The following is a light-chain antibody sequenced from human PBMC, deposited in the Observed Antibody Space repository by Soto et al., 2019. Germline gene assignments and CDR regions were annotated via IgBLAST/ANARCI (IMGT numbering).Light chain of an antibody. CDR2: RNN. CDR3: SAWDDSLSGVV. CDR1: SSNIGSNT. Sequence: QSVLTQPPSASGTPGQRVTISCSGSSSNIGSNTVNWYQQLPGPAPKLLIYRNNQRPSGVPDRFSGSKSGTSASLAISGLRSEDEADYYCSAWDDSLSGVVFGGGTKVTVL. V-gene: IGLV1-47*01. J-gene: IGLJ2*01.